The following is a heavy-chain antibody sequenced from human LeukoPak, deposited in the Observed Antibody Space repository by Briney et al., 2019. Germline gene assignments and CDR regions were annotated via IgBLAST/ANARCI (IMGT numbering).Heavy chain of an antibody. D-gene: IGHD1-26*01. CDR2: ISNSGTYI. CDR3: ARDRIVGATIDY. Sequence: GSLRLSCAASGFTFSSYNMNWVRQAPGKGLEWVSSISNSGTYIYYADSMKGRFTISRDNAKNSPHLQMNSLKVEDTAVYYCARDRIVGATIDYWGQGTLVTVSS. V-gene: IGHV3-21*01. J-gene: IGHJ4*02. CDR1: GFTFSSYN.